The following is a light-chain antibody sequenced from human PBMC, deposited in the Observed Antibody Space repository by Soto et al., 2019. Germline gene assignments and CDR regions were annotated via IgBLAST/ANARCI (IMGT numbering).Light chain of an antibody. Sequence: EIVMTQSPPTLSFSPLEIATLSCMASQSVNSNLAWYQQKPGQAPRLLIYGASSRATGIPARFSGSGSGTEFTLTITSLQSEDFAVYYCQQYNSWPRTFGQGTKVDIK. CDR3: QQYNSWPRT. CDR1: QSVNSN. CDR2: GAS. J-gene: IGKJ1*01. V-gene: IGKV3-15*01.